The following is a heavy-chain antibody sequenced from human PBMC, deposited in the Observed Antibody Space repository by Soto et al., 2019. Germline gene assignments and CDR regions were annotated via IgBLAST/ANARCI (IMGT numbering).Heavy chain of an antibody. CDR1: GGIFRSNA. Sequence: QVQLVQSGAEVRKLGSSVKVSCKSSGGIFRSNAISWVRQVPGQGLEWMGAIIPQFPTPYYAQKFQGRVTITADESTSAAYMALNSPISDDTAVYFCARDAADTPMLYWGQGTLLTVSS. CDR2: IIPQFPTP. D-gene: IGHD5-18*01. J-gene: IGHJ4*02. V-gene: IGHV1-69*01. CDR3: ARDAADTPMLY.